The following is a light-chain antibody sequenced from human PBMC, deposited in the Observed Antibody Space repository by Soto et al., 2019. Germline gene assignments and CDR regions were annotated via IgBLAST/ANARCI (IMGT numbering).Light chain of an antibody. Sequence: DIQMTQSPSTLSASVGDRVTITCRASQSISSWLAWYQQKPGKAPKLLIYKASSLESGVPSRFSGSGYGTEYTLTISSLQPDDFATYYCQQYNSYWTFDQGTKVDIK. V-gene: IGKV1-5*03. CDR3: QQYNSYWT. CDR1: QSISSW. CDR2: KAS. J-gene: IGKJ1*01.